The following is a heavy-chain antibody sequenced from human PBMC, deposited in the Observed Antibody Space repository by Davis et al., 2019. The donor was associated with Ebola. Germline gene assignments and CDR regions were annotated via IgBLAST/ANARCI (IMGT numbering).Heavy chain of an antibody. D-gene: IGHD3-22*01. J-gene: IGHJ4*02. Sequence: PGGSLRLSCVASGFTFSSYGMHWVRQAPGKGLEWVAVIWYDGSNKYYADSVKGRFTISRDNSKNTLYLQMNSLRAEDTAVYYCAKDYYDSSGRYFDYWGQGTLVTVSS. V-gene: IGHV3-30*02. CDR1: GFTFSSYG. CDR3: AKDYYDSSGRYFDY. CDR2: IWYDGSNK.